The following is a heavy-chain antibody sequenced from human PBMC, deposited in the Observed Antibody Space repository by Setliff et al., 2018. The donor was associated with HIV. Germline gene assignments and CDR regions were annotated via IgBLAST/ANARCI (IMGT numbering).Heavy chain of an antibody. J-gene: IGHJ4*02. CDR2: IYYSGST. D-gene: IGHD2-21*02. V-gene: IGHV4-31*03. CDR3: AMHWVRRGDCWPLNS. Sequence: TSETLSLTCTVSGGPISSAGGYFYSWIRQHPGKGLEWIGYIYYSGSTYYNPSLKSRFTISMDTSKNQFSLRLSCADSGFTFDEYAMHWVRRGDCWPLNSWGQGPLVTVSS. CDR1: GGPISSAGGYF.